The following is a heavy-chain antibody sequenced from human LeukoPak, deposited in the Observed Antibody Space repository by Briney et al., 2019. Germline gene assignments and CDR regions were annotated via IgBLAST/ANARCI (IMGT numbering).Heavy chain of an antibody. Sequence: ASVKVSCKASGYTFTSYGISWVRQAPGQGLEWMGWISAYNGNTNYAQKLQGRVTMTTDTSTSTAYMELRSLRSDDTAVYYCARDGDNYCGGDCYKDYYYGMDVWGQGTTVTVSS. CDR2: ISAYNGNT. V-gene: IGHV1-18*04. D-gene: IGHD2-21*02. CDR1: GYTFTSYG. J-gene: IGHJ6*02. CDR3: ARDGDNYCGGDCYKDYYYGMDV.